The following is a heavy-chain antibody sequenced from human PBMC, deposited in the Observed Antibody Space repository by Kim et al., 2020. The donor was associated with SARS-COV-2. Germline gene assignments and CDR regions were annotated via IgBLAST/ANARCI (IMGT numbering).Heavy chain of an antibody. Sequence: GGSLRLSCAASGFTFSDYDMSWIRQAPGKGLEWVSDISSSGGSNYYAAAERRLSITSGNNKKNSLYQLISRRTADTTVEYYATGGDCSDWGSPHALDPWG. CDR2: ISSSGGSN. CDR3: ATGGDCSDWGSPHALDP. D-gene: IGHD3-16*01. CDR1: GFTFSDYD. V-gene: IGHV3-11*04. J-gene: IGHJ5*02.